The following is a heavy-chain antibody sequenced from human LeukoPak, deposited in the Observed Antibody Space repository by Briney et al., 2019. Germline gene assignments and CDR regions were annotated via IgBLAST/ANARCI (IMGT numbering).Heavy chain of an antibody. CDR3: AKDRPYYYDNSGLI. CDR2: TSAYGDGT. V-gene: IGHV3-43*02. J-gene: IGHJ4*01. D-gene: IGHD3-22*01. CDR1: GFSFSSYW. Sequence: GGSLRLSCAASGFSFSSYWMHWVRQAPGKGLEWVSLTSAYGDGTYYADSVKGRFTASRDNTKGALYLQMNSLTTEDTALYYCAKDRPYYYDNSGLIWGQGTLVTVSS.